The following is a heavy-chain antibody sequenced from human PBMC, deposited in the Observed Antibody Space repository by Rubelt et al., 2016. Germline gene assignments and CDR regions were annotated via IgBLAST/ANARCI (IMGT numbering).Heavy chain of an antibody. D-gene: IGHD6-13*01. CDR1: GGSFSGYY. Sequence: QVQLQQWGAGLLKPSETLSLTCAVYGGSFSGYYWSWIRQPPGKGLEWIGEINHSGSTTYNPSLKSRVTRSVDTAKNQFSRKLSSVTAADTAVYYCARGRRGSSSWLGRDYYGMDVWGQGTTVTVSS. J-gene: IGHJ6*02. V-gene: IGHV4-34*01. CDR2: INHSGST. CDR3: ARGRRGSSSWLGRDYYGMDV.